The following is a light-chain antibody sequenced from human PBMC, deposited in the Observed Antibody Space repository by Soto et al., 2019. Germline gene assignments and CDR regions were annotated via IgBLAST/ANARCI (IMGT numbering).Light chain of an antibody. CDR3: CSYAGINTLV. V-gene: IGLV2-11*01. CDR1: SSDVGDYNY. J-gene: IGLJ3*02. Sequence: QSALTQPRSVSGSPGPSVTISCTGTSSDVGDYNYVSWYQQHPGKAPKLMIYDVSKRPSGVPDRFSGSKSGNTASLTISGIQAEDEADYYCCSYAGINTLVFGGGTKLTVL. CDR2: DVS.